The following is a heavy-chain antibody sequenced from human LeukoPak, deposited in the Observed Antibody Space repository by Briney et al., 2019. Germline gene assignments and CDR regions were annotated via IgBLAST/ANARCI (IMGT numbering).Heavy chain of an antibody. CDR1: GGTFSSYA. Sequence: SVKVSCKASGGTFSSYAIGWVRQSPGQGLEWMGGIIPIFGTANYAQKFQGRVTITADESTSTAYMELSSLRSEDTAVYYCAREPAEVRGVTQHSLFDPWGQGTLVTVSS. CDR3: AREPAEVRGVTQHSLFDP. CDR2: IIPIFGTA. D-gene: IGHD3-10*01. V-gene: IGHV1-69*13. J-gene: IGHJ5*02.